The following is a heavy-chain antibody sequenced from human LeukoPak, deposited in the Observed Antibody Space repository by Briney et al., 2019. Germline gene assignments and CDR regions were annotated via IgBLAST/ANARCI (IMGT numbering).Heavy chain of an antibody. CDR3: AKSLYYDILTPDSPFDP. CDR2: ISGSGGST. CDR1: GFTFDDYA. V-gene: IGHV3-23*01. D-gene: IGHD3-9*01. J-gene: IGHJ5*02. Sequence: PGGSLRLSCAASGFTFDDYAMHWVRQAPGKGLEWVSAISGSGGSTYYADSVKGRFTISRDNSKNTLYLQMNSLRAEDTAVYYCAKSLYYDILTPDSPFDPWGQGTLVTVSS.